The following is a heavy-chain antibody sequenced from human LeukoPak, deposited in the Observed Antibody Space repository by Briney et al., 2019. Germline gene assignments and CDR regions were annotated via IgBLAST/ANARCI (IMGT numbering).Heavy chain of an antibody. CDR3: GRLARNAWYAVDY. D-gene: IGHD6-19*01. V-gene: IGHV3-7*01. CDR2: ILPDGSEK. Sequence: GGSLRLSCAASGFTFSTYAMTWVRQAPGEGLEWVANILPDGSEKYYLDSVKGRFTISRDNPTNSQYLQINSLRAEDTALYYCGRLARNAWYAVDYWGQGTLVTVSS. J-gene: IGHJ4*02. CDR1: GFTFSTYA.